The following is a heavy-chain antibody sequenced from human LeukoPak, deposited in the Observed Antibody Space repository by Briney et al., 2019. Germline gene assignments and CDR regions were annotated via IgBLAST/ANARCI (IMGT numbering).Heavy chain of an antibody. J-gene: IGHJ4*02. V-gene: IGHV6-1*01. D-gene: IGHD6-13*01. Sequence: SQTLSFTCAISGDNVSSNITAWNWIRQSPSRGLEWLGRTYYRSRWYYDYALSVRSRITINPDTSKNQFSLQLNSVTPEDTAVYYCARDVSWRIDYWGQGTLVTVSS. CDR3: ARDVSWRIDY. CDR2: TYYRSRWYY. CDR1: GDNVSSNITA.